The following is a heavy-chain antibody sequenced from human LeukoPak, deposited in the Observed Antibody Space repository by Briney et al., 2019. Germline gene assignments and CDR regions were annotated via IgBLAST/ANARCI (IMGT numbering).Heavy chain of an antibody. CDR1: GGSFSGYS. CDR2: INHSGAT. D-gene: IGHD4-23*01. CDR3: ARGRGGNYAGPLDS. V-gene: IGHV4-34*01. J-gene: IGHJ4*02. Sequence: SETLSLTCAVYGGSFSGYSWSWVRQPPGEGLEWIGEINHSGATNYNPSLKSRVTISVDTSKNQFSLKLRSVTAADTAVYYCARGRGGNYAGPLDSWGQGTLVTVSS.